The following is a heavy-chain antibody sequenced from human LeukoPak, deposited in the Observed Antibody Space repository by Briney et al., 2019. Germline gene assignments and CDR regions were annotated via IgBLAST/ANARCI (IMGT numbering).Heavy chain of an antibody. CDR2: FSYDGSTQ. CDR1: GFTFSTYA. CDR3: AKSYCSGGSCLHTLGY. Sequence: PGRSLRLSCAGSGFTFSTYAMHWVRQAPGKGLEWVALFSYDGSTQRYADSVKGRFTISRDNSKNSLYLQMNSLGAEDTAVYYCAKSYCSGGSCLHTLGYWGQGTLVTVSS. J-gene: IGHJ4*02. V-gene: IGHV3-30-3*02. D-gene: IGHD2-15*01.